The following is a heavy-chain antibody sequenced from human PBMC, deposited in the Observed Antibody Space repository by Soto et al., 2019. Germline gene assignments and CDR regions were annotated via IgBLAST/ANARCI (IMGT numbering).Heavy chain of an antibody. J-gene: IGHJ4*02. CDR1: GGTFSSYA. Sequence: SVKVSCKASGGTFSSYAISWVRQAPGQGLEWMGGIIPIFGTANYAQKFQGRVTITADESTSTAYMELSSLRSEDTAVYYCAKGRKYDSSGYYPRPLDYWGQGTLVTVSS. D-gene: IGHD3-22*01. V-gene: IGHV1-69*13. CDR3: AKGRKYDSSGYYPRPLDY. CDR2: IIPIFGTA.